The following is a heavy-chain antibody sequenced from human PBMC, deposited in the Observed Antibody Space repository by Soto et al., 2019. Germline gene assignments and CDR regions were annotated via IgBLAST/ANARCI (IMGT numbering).Heavy chain of an antibody. V-gene: IGHV3-15*01. CDR3: TTDNYGDPVSRGSGFVDYYYYYGMDV. D-gene: IGHD4-17*01. CDR2: IKSKTDGGTT. CDR1: GFTFSNAW. J-gene: IGHJ6*02. Sequence: GGSLRLSCAASGFTFSNAWMSWVRQAPGKGLEWVGRIKSKTDGGTTDYAAPVKGRFTISRDDSKNTLYLQMNSLKTEDTAVYYCTTDNYGDPVSRGSGFVDYYYYYGMDVWGQGTTVTVSS.